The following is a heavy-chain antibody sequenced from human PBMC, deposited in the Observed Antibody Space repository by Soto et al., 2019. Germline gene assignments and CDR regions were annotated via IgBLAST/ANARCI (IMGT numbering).Heavy chain of an antibody. CDR2: IYYTGNT. CDR3: ARHNYGPGSTYCDY. J-gene: IGHJ4*02. CDR1: GGSISNSNYY. D-gene: IGHD3-10*01. V-gene: IGHV4-39*01. Sequence: SETLSLTCNVSGGSISNSNYYWGWIRQPPGKGLEWIGSIYYTGNTYYNPSLKSRVTISVDTSKNQFSLKLNSMTAADTAVYYCARHNYGPGSTYCDYWGQVTLVTVS.